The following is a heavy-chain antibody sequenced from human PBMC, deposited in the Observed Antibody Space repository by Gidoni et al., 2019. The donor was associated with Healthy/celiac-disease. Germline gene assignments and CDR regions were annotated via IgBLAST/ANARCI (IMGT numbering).Heavy chain of an antibody. CDR3: ARVTIAVAGSGMDV. J-gene: IGHJ6*02. CDR2: IWYDGSNK. CDR1: GFTFSSYG. D-gene: IGHD6-19*01. V-gene: IGHV3-33*01. Sequence: QVQLVESGGGVVQPGRSLRLSCAASGFTFSSYGMHWVRQAPGKGLEGVAVIWYDGSNKYYADSVKGRFTISRDNSKNTLYLQMNSLRAEDTAVYYCARVTIAVAGSGMDVWGQGTTVTVSS.